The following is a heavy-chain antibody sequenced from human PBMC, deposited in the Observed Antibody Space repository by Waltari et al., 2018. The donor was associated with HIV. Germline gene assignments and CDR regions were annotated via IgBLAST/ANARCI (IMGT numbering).Heavy chain of an antibody. CDR1: GFTLSSYS. V-gene: IGHV3-21*01. D-gene: IGHD3-22*01. CDR3: ARVATMIVVVTNPYYFDY. CDR2: ISSSSSYK. J-gene: IGHJ4*02. Sequence: EVQLVESGGGLVKPGGYLRLACAASGFTLSSYSMKWVGQAPGKGLEWVSFISSSSSYKYYADSVKGRFTISRDNAKNSLYLQMNSLRAEDTAVYYCARVATMIVVVTNPYYFDYWGQGTLVTVSS.